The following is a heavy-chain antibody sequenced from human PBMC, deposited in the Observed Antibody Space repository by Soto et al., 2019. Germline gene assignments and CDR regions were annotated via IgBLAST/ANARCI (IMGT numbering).Heavy chain of an antibody. J-gene: IGHJ4*02. V-gene: IGHV4-34*01. CDR3: ARGRQQVGY. CDR1: GGSFCGYY. D-gene: IGHD3-10*01. Sequence: SETLSLTCAVYGGSFCGYYWSWIRQPPGKGLEWIGEINHSGSTNYNPSLKSRVTISVDTSKNQFSLKLSSVTAADTAVYYCARGRQQVGYWGQGTLVTVSS. CDR2: INHSGST.